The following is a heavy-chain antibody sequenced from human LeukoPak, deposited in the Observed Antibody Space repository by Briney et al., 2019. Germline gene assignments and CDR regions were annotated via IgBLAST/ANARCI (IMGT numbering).Heavy chain of an antibody. J-gene: IGHJ5*02. D-gene: IGHD3-22*01. CDR3: ARGPYYYDRGRFDP. CDR1: GGSITNYY. Sequence: SETLSLTCTVSGGSITNYYWSWIRQPPGKGLECVGFIYYRGSTNYHPSLKSRVTISVNTSKNQFSLRLSSVTAADTAVYYCARGPYYYDRGRFDPWGQGTLVTVSS. V-gene: IGHV4-59*01. CDR2: IYYRGST.